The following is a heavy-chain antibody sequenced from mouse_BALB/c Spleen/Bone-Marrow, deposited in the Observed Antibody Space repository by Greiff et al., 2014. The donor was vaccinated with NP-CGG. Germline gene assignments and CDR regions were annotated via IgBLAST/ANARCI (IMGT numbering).Heavy chain of an antibody. CDR3: ARKDYDSFFDY. D-gene: IGHD2-4*01. Sequence: EVQLQQSGPELVKPGASVKISCKASGYTFTDYNMHWVKQSHGKSLEWIGYIYPYNGGTGYNQKFKTKATLTVDNSSSTAYMELRSLTSEDSAVYYCARKDYDSFFDYWGQGTTPTVSS. CDR2: IYPYNGGT. CDR1: GYTFTDYN. V-gene: IGHV1S29*02. J-gene: IGHJ2*01.